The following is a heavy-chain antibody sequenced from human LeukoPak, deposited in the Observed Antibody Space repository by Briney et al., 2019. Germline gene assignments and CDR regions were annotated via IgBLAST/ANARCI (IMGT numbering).Heavy chain of an antibody. V-gene: IGHV4-61*02. CDR1: GGSISSGSYY. J-gene: IGHJ3*02. D-gene: IGHD2-15*01. CDR2: IYTRGST. Sequence: TASQTLSLTCTVSGGSISSGSYYWSWIRQPAGKGLEWIGRIYTRGSTNYNPSLKSRVTISVDTSKNQFSLKLSSVTAADTAVYYCARLVVVAATDAFDIWGQGTMVTVSS. CDR3: ARLVVVAATDAFDI.